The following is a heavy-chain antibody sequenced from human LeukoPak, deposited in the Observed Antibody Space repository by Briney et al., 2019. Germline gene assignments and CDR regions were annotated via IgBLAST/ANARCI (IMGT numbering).Heavy chain of an antibody. D-gene: IGHD3-22*01. CDR3: AKDPRSQYYDSSGYPYYFDY. J-gene: IGHJ4*02. V-gene: IGHV3-9*01. CDR1: GFTFDDYA. Sequence: GGSLRLSCAASGFTFDDYAMHWVRQAPGKGLEWVSGISWNSGSIGYADSVKGRFTISRDNAKNSLYLQMNSLRAEDTALYYCAKDPRSQYYDSSGYPYYFDYWGQGTLVTVSS. CDR2: ISWNSGSI.